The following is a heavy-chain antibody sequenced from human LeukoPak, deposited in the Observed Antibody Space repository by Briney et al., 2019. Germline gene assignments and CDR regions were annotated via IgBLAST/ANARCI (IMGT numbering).Heavy chain of an antibody. V-gene: IGHV3-7*01. CDR3: ARGRKDCSAGNCYSDY. D-gene: IGHD2-15*01. CDR1: GFTFGNYW. J-gene: IGHJ4*02. CDR2: IQEAGSEK. Sequence: TGGSLRLSCAASGFTFGNYWMNWVRQAPGKGLQWVANIQEAGSEKYYVDSVKGRFTISRDNAKNSLYLKMNSLRAEDTAVYYCARGRKDCSAGNCYSDYWGQGTLVTVSS.